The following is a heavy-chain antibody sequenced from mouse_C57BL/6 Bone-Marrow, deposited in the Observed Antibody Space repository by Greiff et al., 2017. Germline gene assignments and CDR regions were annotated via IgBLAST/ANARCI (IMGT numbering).Heavy chain of an antibody. D-gene: IGHD2-4*01. CDR2: IDPSDSYT. J-gene: IGHJ2*01. Sequence: VQLQQPGAELVKPGASVKLSCKASGYTFTSYWMQWVKQRPGQGLEWIGEIDPSDSYTNYNQKFKGKATLTVDTSSSTAYLQLSSLTSEDPAVSYCDRADDYEYYLDYWGQGTTLTVSS. V-gene: IGHV1-50*01. CDR1: GYTFTSYW. CDR3: DRADDYEYYLDY.